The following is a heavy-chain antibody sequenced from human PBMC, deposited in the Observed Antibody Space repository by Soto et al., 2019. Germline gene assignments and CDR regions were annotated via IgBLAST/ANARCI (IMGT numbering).Heavy chain of an antibody. V-gene: IGHV5-10-1*01. Sequence: GESLKISCKGSGFTFTSYWISWVRQMPGKGLEWMGRIDPSDSYTNYSPSFQGHVTISADKSISTAYLQWSSLSASDSAMYYCARGGDYISIDYWGQGSLVTVSS. CDR3: ARGGDYISIDY. J-gene: IGHJ4*02. CDR1: GFTFTSYW. CDR2: IDPSDSYT. D-gene: IGHD4-17*01.